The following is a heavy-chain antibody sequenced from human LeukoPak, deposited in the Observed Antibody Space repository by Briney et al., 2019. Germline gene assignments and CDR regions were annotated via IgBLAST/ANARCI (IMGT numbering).Heavy chain of an antibody. V-gene: IGHV3-48*03. D-gene: IGHD1-26*01. Sequence: GGSLRLSCAASGFTFSSYEMNWVRQAPGKGLEWVSYISSSGTTIYYADSVKGRFTISRDNAKNSLFLQVNSLRAEDTAVYYCARSSGTYHFDYWGQGTLVTVS. CDR3: ARSSGTYHFDY. CDR2: ISSSGTTI. CDR1: GFTFSSYE. J-gene: IGHJ4*02.